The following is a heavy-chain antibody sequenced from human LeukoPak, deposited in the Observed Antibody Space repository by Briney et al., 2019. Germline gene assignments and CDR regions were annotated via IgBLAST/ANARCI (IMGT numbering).Heavy chain of an antibody. D-gene: IGHD6-19*01. CDR3: ARPPQGSSVAGPADAFDI. V-gene: IGHV1-46*01. CDR2: INPSGGST. J-gene: IGHJ3*02. CDR1: GYTFTSYY. Sequence: GASVKVSCKASGYTFTSYYMHWVRQAPGQGLEWMGIINPSGGSTSYAQKFQGRVTMTRDTSTSTVYMELSSLRSEDTAVYYCARPPQGSSVAGPADAFDIWGQGTMVTVSS.